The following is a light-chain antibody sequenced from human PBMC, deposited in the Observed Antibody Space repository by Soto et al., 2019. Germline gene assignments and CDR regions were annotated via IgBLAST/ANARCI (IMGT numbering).Light chain of an antibody. CDR1: QTIRSW. Sequence: DIQMTQSPSTLSGSVGDRVTITCRASQTIRSWLAWYQQKRGKAPKPLNYTPSTLNRGVPSRFRGSGSGTEFTLPISTLPPADFATYYCQQYNSYPHTFGQGTKVNIK. CDR2: TPS. J-gene: IGKJ2*01. V-gene: IGKV1-5*03. CDR3: QQYNSYPHT.